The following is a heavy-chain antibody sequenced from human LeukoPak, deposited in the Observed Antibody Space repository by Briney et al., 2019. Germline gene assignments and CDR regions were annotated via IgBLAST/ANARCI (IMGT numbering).Heavy chain of an antibody. CDR2: IIPIFGTA. Sequence: ASVKVSCKASGGTFSSYAISWVRQAPGQGLEWMGGIIPIFGTANYAQKLQGRVTMTTDTSTSTAYMELRSLRSDDTAVYYCARAPFGSSSWYGFDYYGVDYWGQGTLVTVSS. V-gene: IGHV1-69*05. D-gene: IGHD6-13*01. CDR3: ARAPFGSSSWYGFDYYGVDY. J-gene: IGHJ4*02. CDR1: GGTFSSYA.